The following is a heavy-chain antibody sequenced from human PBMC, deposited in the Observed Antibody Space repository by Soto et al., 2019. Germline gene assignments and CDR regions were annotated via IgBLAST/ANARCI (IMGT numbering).Heavy chain of an antibody. D-gene: IGHD2-8*02. CDR3: ARGPGGTCGGGESCQFLGP. CDR1: GYTFTNYE. CDR2: MNPNSGDT. Sequence: ASVKVSCKASGYTFTNYETIWVRQATGQGLEWVGWMNPNSGDTVYAEKFQGRVTLTRDASISTAYMELSSLRYEDTAVYYCARGPGGTCGGGESCQFLGPWGPGTMVTVYS. V-gene: IGHV1-8*01. J-gene: IGHJ5*02.